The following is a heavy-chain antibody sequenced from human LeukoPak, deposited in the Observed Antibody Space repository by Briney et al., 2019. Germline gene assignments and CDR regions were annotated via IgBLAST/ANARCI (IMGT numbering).Heavy chain of an antibody. D-gene: IGHD2-15*01. J-gene: IGHJ4*02. CDR3: AREAYCSGGGCYYFDY. CDR1: GFTVSSNY. Sequence: GGCLRLSCAASGFTVSSNYMSWVRQAPGKGLEWVSVIYSGGSTYYADSVKGRCTISKDKSKNTVYLQMNDLRAEDTAVYYCAREAYCSGGGCYYFDYWGQGTLVTVSS. CDR2: IYSGGST. V-gene: IGHV3-66*01.